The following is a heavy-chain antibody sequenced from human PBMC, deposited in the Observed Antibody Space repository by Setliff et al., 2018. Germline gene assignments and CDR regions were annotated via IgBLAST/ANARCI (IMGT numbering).Heavy chain of an antibody. CDR3: ARTGTYRYFDY. Sequence: SETLSLTCTVSGGSISRDSWSWIRQPPGKGLEWIGYLYYSGSTNYNPSLKSRVTISVDTSKNQFSLKLRSVTAADTAVYYCARTGTYRYFDYWGQGALVTVSS. D-gene: IGHD1-1*01. J-gene: IGHJ4*02. V-gene: IGHV4-59*08. CDR1: GGSISRDS. CDR2: LYYSGST.